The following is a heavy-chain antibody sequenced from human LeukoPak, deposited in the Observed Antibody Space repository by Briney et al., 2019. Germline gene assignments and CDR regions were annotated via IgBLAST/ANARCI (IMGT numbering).Heavy chain of an antibody. Sequence: PSETLSLTCTVSGGSISSGGYYWSWIRQHPGKGLEWIGYIYYSGSTYYNPSLKSRVTISVDTSKNQFSLKLSSVTAADTAVYYCARDLGPGDFWSGYYTGNYGMDVWGQGTTVTVSS. CDR1: GGSISSGGYY. J-gene: IGHJ6*02. V-gene: IGHV4-31*03. D-gene: IGHD3-3*01. CDR2: IYYSGST. CDR3: ARDLGPGDFWSGYYTGNYGMDV.